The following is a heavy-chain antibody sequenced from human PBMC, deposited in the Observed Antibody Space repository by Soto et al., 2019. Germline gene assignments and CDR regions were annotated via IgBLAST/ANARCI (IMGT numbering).Heavy chain of an antibody. CDR1: GFTFSSYA. CDR3: AKNLDSSSWYFDAFDI. CDR2: ISGSGGST. J-gene: IGHJ3*02. Sequence: GGSLRLSCAASGFTFSSYAMSWVRQAPGKGLEWVSAISGSGGSTYYADSVKGRFTISRDNSKNTLYLQMNSLRAEDTAVYYCAKNLDSSSWYFDAFDIWGQGTMVTVSS. V-gene: IGHV3-23*01. D-gene: IGHD6-13*01.